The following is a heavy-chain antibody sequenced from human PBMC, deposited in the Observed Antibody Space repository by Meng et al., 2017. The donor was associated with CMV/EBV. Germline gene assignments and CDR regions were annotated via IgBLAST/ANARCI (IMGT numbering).Heavy chain of an antibody. D-gene: IGHD3-3*01. V-gene: IGHV3-21*01. CDR2: ISSSSSYI. CDR3: ARGEDFWSGYYRFDY. CDR1: GFTFSSYG. Sequence: GESLKISCAASGFTFSSYGMHWVRQAPGKGLEWVSSISSSSSYIYYADSVKGRFTISRDNAKNSLYLQMNSLRAEDTAVYYCARGEDFWSGYYRFDYWGQGTLVTVSS. J-gene: IGHJ4*02.